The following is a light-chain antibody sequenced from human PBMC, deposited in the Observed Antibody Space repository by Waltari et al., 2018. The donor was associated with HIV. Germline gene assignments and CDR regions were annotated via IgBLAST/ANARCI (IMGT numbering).Light chain of an antibody. Sequence: SYGLTQPPSVSVSPGQTARITCSGDALPKQYAYWYQQKAGQAPVLVIYKDNERPSGIPERFSGSNSGTTVTLTISGVQAEDEADYYCQSADSSGTWVFGGGTKVTVL. CDR3: QSADSSGTWV. J-gene: IGLJ3*02. V-gene: IGLV3-25*03. CDR2: KDN. CDR1: ALPKQY.